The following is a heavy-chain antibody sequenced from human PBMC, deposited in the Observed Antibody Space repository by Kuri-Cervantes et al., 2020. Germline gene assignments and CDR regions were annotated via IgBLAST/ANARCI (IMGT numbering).Heavy chain of an antibody. V-gene: IGHV4-59*06. CDR1: GGSISSYY. D-gene: IGHD3-22*01. CDR3: ARAVDSIYTTYFDY. Sequence: ESLKISCTVSGGSISSYYWSWIRQHPGKGLEWIGYIYYSGSTYYNPSLKSRVTISVDTSKNQFSLKLSSVTAADTAVYYCARAVDSIYTTYFDYWGQGTLVTVSS. CDR2: IYYSGST. J-gene: IGHJ4*02.